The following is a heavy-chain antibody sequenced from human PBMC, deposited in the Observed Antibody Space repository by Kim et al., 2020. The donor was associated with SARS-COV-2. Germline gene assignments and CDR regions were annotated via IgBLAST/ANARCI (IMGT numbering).Heavy chain of an antibody. Sequence: GGSLRLSCAASAFTFSSYSMNWVRQAPGKGLEWVSSISSSSYIYYADSVKGRFTISRDNAKNSLYLQMNSLRAEDTAVYYCARDRGGGGYYDSSGYVDYWGQGTLVTVSS. CDR3: ARDRGGGGYYDSSGYVDY. CDR1: AFTFSSYS. V-gene: IGHV3-21*01. CDR2: ISSSSYI. J-gene: IGHJ4*02. D-gene: IGHD3-22*01.